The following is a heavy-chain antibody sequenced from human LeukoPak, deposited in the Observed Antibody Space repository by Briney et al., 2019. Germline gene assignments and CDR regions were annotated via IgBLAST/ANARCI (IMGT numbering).Heavy chain of an antibody. J-gene: IGHJ4*02. D-gene: IGHD3-16*01. Sequence: GASVKVSYKTSGYTFTDYDINWVRQASGQGLEWMGWVSPKTGSTAYAQRFQGRISMTRDTSTDTAHMELSSLTSDDTAIYFCARGVYHRGDSWGQGTLVTVSS. CDR3: ARGVYHRGDS. CDR2: VSPKTGST. CDR1: GYTFTDYD. V-gene: IGHV1-8*01.